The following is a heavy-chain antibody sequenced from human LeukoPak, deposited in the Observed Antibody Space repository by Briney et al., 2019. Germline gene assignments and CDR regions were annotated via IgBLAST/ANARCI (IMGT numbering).Heavy chain of an antibody. D-gene: IGHD5-24*01. CDR1: GYTFTNYH. Sequence: GASVKVSCKASGYTFTNYHIHWVRQAPGQGLEWMGIINPGGRSTSYAQKFQGRVTMTRDTSTSTVYMELSSLRSEDTAVYYCAREIGPIQLHLWGSAFDYWGQGTLVTVSS. V-gene: IGHV1-46*01. J-gene: IGHJ4*02. CDR2: INPGGRST. CDR3: AREIGPIQLHLWGSAFDY.